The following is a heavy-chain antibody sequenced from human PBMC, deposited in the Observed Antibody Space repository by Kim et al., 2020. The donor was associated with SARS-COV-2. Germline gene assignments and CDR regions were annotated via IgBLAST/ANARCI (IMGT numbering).Heavy chain of an antibody. Sequence: STKYNADSVKDRFTISRDDAKNSLYLQMNSLRDEDTAVYYCARSTGHFDYWGQGTLVTVSS. V-gene: IGHV3-48*02. CDR2: STK. CDR3: ARSTGHFDY. J-gene: IGHJ4*02.